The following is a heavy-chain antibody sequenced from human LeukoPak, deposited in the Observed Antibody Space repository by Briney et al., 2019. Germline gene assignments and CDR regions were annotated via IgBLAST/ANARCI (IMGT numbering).Heavy chain of an antibody. D-gene: IGHD4-17*01. CDR2: ISTDGNNE. J-gene: IGHJ4*02. CDR1: GFSFTMYG. Sequence: GGSLRLSCAASGFSFTMYGIHWVRQAPGKGLEWVAVISTDGNNEYYANSVKGRFTISRDNSKNTVYLQMTSLRTEDTAVYYCATDHGFHYGAYFDYWGQGTLVTVSS. CDR3: ATDHGFHYGAYFDY. V-gene: IGHV3-30*03.